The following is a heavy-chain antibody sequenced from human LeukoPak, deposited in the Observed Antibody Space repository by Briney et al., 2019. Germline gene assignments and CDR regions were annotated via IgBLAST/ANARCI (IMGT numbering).Heavy chain of an antibody. CDR2: IKQDGSEK. CDR3: ARGLRLGELSLFRPFDY. J-gene: IGHJ4*02. D-gene: IGHD3-16*02. CDR1: GFTFSSYW. Sequence: GGSLRLSCAASGFTFSSYWMSWVRQAPGKGLEWVANIKQDGSEKYYVDSVKGRFTISRDNAKNSLYLQMNSLRAEDTAVYYCARGLRLGELSLFRPFDYWGQGTLVTVSS. V-gene: IGHV3-7*01.